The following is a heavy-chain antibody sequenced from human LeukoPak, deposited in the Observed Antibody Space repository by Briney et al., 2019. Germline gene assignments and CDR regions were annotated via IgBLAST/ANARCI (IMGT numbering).Heavy chain of an antibody. CDR3: ARRASAFEYFDY. J-gene: IGHJ4*02. V-gene: IGHV5-51*01. CDR2: IYPGDSDT. D-gene: IGHD3-10*01. CDR1: GYSFASSW. Sequence: GESLEISCKGSGYSFASSWIGWVRQMPGKGLEWMGIIYPGDSDTRYSPSFQGHVTISADKSISTAYLQWSSLKASDAAIYYCARRASAFEYFDYWGQATQVSVSS.